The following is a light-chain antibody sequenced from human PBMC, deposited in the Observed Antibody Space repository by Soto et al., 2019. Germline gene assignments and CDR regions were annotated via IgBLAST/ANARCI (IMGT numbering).Light chain of an antibody. V-gene: IGKV3-15*01. CDR3: QQYNSWPLT. J-gene: IGKJ1*01. Sequence: DTVMTQSPATLSVSPGERATFSCTASQSLSSNLAWYQQKPGQAPRLLIYGASTRATGIPARFTGSRSGTEFTLTISRLQSEDFAVYHCQQYNSWPLTFGQGTKVDI. CDR2: GAS. CDR1: QSLSSN.